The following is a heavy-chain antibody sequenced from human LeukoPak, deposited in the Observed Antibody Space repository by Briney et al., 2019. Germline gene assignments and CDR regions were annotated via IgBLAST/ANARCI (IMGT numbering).Heavy chain of an antibody. CDR1: GGSFSGYY. Sequence: SETLSLTCGVYGGSFSGYYWSWIRQPPGKGLEWIGEINHSGSTNYNPSLKSRVTISVDTSKNQFSLKLSSVTAADTAVYYCAGGEPYYFDYWGQGTLVTVSS. CDR3: AGGEPYYFDY. J-gene: IGHJ4*02. CDR2: INHSGST. V-gene: IGHV4-34*01.